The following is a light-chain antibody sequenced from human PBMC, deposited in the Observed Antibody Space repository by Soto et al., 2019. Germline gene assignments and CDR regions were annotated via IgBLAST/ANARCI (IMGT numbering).Light chain of an antibody. Sequence: DIQLTQSPSFLSASVGDRVTITCRASQGISSYLAWYQQKPGKAPKLLIYAASTLQSGVPSRFSGSGSGTEFTIPISSLQPEDFATYYCQQLNSYPQLTFGGGTKVEIK. CDR2: AAS. V-gene: IGKV1-9*01. CDR3: QQLNSYPQLT. J-gene: IGKJ4*01. CDR1: QGISSY.